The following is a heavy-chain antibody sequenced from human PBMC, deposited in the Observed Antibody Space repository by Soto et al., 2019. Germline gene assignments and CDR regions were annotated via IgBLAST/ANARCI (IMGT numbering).Heavy chain of an antibody. CDR1: GGSISSYH. CDR3: ARGLRLGY. Sequence: LSLTCTVSGGSISSYHWSWIRQPPGKGLEWIGYIYYSGSTNYNPSLKSRVTISVDTSKNQFSLKLSSVTAADTAVYYCARGLRLGYWGQGALVTVSS. V-gene: IGHV4-59*01. CDR2: IYYSGST. D-gene: IGHD3-16*01. J-gene: IGHJ4*02.